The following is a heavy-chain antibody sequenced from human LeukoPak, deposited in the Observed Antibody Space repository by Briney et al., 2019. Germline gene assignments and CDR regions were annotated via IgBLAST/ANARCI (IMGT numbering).Heavy chain of an antibody. Sequence: GGSLRLSCAASGFTFSSYAMSWVRLAPGKGLEWVSAIRGSGGSTYYADSVKGRFTISRDNSMNTLSLQMNSLRAEDTALYYCAKSSSWTYHYLDYWGQGALVTVSS. D-gene: IGHD6-13*01. CDR2: IRGSGGST. CDR3: AKSSSWTYHYLDY. V-gene: IGHV3-23*01. CDR1: GFTFSSYA. J-gene: IGHJ4*02.